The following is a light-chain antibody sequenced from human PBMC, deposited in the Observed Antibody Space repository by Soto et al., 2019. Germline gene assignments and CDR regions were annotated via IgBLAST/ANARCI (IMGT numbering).Light chain of an antibody. CDR2: GAS. Sequence: EIVLTQSPGTLSLSPGERATLSCRASQSVSSSCLAWYQQKPGQAPRLLIYGASNRATGIPDRFSGSGSGTDFTLTISRLEPEDFAVYYCKQYGSSPERERWTFGQGTKVEIK. CDR3: KQYGSSPERERWT. J-gene: IGKJ1*01. V-gene: IGKV3-20*01. CDR1: QSVSSSC.